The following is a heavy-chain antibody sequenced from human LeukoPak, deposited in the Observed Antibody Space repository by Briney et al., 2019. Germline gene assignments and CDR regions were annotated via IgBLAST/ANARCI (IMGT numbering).Heavy chain of an antibody. V-gene: IGHV4-39*01. J-gene: IGHJ6*03. CDR3: ARHLHGSGSYAHQYYYYYYYMDV. CDR1: GGSISNSNYY. CDR2: IYYSGST. D-gene: IGHD3-10*01. Sequence: SETLSLTCTVSGGSISNSNYYWGWIRQPPGKGLEWIGNIYYSGSTYYNPSLRSRVTISVDTSKNQFSLKLSSVTAADTAVYYCARHLHGSGSYAHQYYYYYYYMDVWGKGTTVTISS.